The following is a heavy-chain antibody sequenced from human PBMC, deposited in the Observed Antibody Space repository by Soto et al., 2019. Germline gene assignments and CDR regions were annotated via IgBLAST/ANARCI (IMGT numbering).Heavy chain of an antibody. CDR2: MSRSGST. CDR3: VGNLTARGGGHFQH. J-gene: IGHJ1*01. V-gene: IGHV4-39*02. Sequence: SEKLRLSCAVSGGSLNTNTYYWGWIRQPPGKGLEWIGSMSRSGSTHYNPSLKSRLTISLDMSKNHFSLDLRSVTAADTAVYYFVGNLTARGGGHFQHFCQCTSVT. D-gene: IGHD3-10*01. CDR1: GGSLNTNTYY.